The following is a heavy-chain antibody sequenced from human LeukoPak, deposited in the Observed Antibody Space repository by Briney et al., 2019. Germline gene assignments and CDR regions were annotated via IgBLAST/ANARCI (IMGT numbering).Heavy chain of an antibody. CDR2: IIPSGAT. Sequence: GGSLRLSCAASGFTFSNYAMNYVRQAPGKWLEWVSTIIPSGATYYADSVKGRFTISRDNSNNTLYLQMNSLRAEDTAVYYCAKDGGMYGGTFPDTFDIWGQGTMVNVSS. J-gene: IGHJ3*02. D-gene: IGHD1-26*01. CDR1: GFTFSNYA. V-gene: IGHV3-23*01. CDR3: AKDGGMYGGTFPDTFDI.